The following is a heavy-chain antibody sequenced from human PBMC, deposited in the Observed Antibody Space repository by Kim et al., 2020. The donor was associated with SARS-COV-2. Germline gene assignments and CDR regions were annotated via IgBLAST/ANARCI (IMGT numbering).Heavy chain of an antibody. D-gene: IGHD3-10*01. CDR1: GGSFSGYY. V-gene: IGHV4-34*01. J-gene: IGHJ4*02. CDR2: INHSGST. Sequence: SETLSLTCAVYGGSFSGYYWSWIRQPPGKGLEWIGEINHSGSTNYNPSLKSRVTISVDTSKNQFSLKLSSVTAADTAVYYCARCGRERSITMVRGVIIKGYYFDYWGQGTLVTVSS. CDR3: ARCGRERSITMVRGVIIKGYYFDY.